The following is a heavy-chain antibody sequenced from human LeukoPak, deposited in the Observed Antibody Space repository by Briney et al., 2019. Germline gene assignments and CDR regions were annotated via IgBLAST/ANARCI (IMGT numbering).Heavy chain of an antibody. CDR3: ARIAAASAPAFDI. CDR1: GYSISSGYY. J-gene: IGHJ3*02. V-gene: IGHV4-38-2*01. D-gene: IGHD6-13*01. CDR2: IYHSGST. Sequence: KPSETLSLTCAVSGYSISSGYYWGWIRQPPGKGLEWTGSIYHSGSTYYNPSLKSRVTISVDTSKNQFSLKLSSVTAADTAVYYCARIAAASAPAFDIWGQGIMVTVSS.